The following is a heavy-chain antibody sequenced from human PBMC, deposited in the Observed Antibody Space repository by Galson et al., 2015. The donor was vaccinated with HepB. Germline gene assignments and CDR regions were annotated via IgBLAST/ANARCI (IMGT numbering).Heavy chain of an antibody. Sequence: SVKVSCKVSGYTLTELSMHWVRQAPGKGLEWMGGFDPEDGETIYAQKFQGRVTMTEDTSTDTAYMELSSLRSEDTAVYYCATESDGSGSYPVRVGMDVWGQGTTVTVSS. J-gene: IGHJ6*02. CDR3: ATESDGSGSYPVRVGMDV. CDR2: FDPEDGET. V-gene: IGHV1-24*01. CDR1: GYTLTELS. D-gene: IGHD3-10*01.